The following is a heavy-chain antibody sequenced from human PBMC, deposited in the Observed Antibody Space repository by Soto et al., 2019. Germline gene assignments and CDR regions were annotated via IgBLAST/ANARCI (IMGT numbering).Heavy chain of an antibody. CDR2: ITSKIDGGTT. CDR3: TTEARGLWENYRIYHY. J-gene: IGHJ4*02. D-gene: IGHD3-16*02. Sequence: PGGSLRLSCAASGFTFNNAWMNWVRQAPGKGLEWVGRITSKIDGGTTDYAAPVKGRFTISRDDSKNTLFLQMDSLKTEDTAVYSCTTEARGLWENYRIYHYWGQGTLVTVSS. CDR1: GFTFNNAW. V-gene: IGHV3-15*07.